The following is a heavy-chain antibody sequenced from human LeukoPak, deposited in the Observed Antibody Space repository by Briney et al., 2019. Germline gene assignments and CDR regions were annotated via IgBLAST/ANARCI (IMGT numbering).Heavy chain of an antibody. CDR2: MNPNSGNT. Sequence: EASVKVSCKASGYTFTSYDINWVRQATGQGLEWMGWMNPNSGNTGYAQKFQGRVTMTRNTSISTAYMELSSLRSEDTAVYYCARGRYSSGWFNWFDPWGQGTLVTVSS. D-gene: IGHD6-19*01. V-gene: IGHV1-8*01. CDR1: GYTFTSYD. J-gene: IGHJ5*02. CDR3: ARGRYSSGWFNWFDP.